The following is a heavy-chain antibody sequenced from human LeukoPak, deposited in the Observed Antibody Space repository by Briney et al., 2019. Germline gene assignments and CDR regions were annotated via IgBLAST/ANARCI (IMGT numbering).Heavy chain of an antibody. Sequence: GGPVPHSCGASRFTFNIYSMTWVRQAPGKGLEWLSYISGTSNTIYYADSVKGRFTISRDNAKNSLFLQMSSLRAEDTAVYYCARVVLYDERHYLVSWGRDPRVILSS. CDR2: ISGTSNTI. D-gene: IGHD3-16*01. V-gene: IGHV3-48*01. CDR1: RFTFNIYS. CDR3: ARVVLYDERHYLVS. J-gene: IGHJ1*01.